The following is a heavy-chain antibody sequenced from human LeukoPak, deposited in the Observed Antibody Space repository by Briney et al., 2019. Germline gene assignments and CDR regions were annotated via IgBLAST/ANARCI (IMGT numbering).Heavy chain of an antibody. D-gene: IGHD2-15*01. CDR2: INSDASST. Sequence: GGSLRLSRAASGFTFSSYWMHWVRQAPGKGLVWVSRINSDASSTSYADSVKGRFTISRDNAKNTLYLQMNSLRAGDTAVYYCARDRDCSGGSCFGPFAYWGQGTLATVSS. CDR3: ARDRDCSGGSCFGPFAY. V-gene: IGHV3-74*01. J-gene: IGHJ4*02. CDR1: GFTFSSYW.